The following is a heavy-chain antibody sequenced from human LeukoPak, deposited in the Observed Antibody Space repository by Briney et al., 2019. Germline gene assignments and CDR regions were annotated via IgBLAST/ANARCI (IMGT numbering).Heavy chain of an antibody. Sequence: GESLKISCKGSGYSFTSYWIGWVRQVPGKGLEWMGIIYPGDSDTRYSPSFQGQVTISADKSISTAYLQWSSLKASDTAMYYCARGTSYRGWSYYLDFWGQGSQVTVSS. CDR3: ARGTSYRGWSYYLDF. V-gene: IGHV5-51*01. D-gene: IGHD6-19*01. CDR2: IYPGDSDT. J-gene: IGHJ4*02. CDR1: GYSFTSYW.